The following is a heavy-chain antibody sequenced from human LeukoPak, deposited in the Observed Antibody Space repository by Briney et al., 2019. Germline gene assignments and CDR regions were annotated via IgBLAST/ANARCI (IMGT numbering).Heavy chain of an antibody. Sequence: HPGGSLRLSCAASGFTFSSYGMHWVRQAPGKGLMWVAVISYDGGNKYYADSVKGRFTISRDNSKNTLYLQMNSLRAEDTAVYYCARDLVEWQLSFYYYYGMDVWGQGTTVTVSS. V-gene: IGHV3-30*03. CDR2: ISYDGGNK. D-gene: IGHD3-3*01. CDR3: ARDLVEWQLSFYYYYGMDV. J-gene: IGHJ6*02. CDR1: GFTFSSYG.